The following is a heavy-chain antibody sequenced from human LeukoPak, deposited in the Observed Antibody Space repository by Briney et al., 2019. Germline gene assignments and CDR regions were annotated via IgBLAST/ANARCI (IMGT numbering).Heavy chain of an antibody. D-gene: IGHD3-10*01. J-gene: IGHJ5*02. CDR1: GGSISSSSYY. CDR3: ARDHNYYGSGSDWFDP. Sequence: SETLSLTCTVSGGSISSSSYYWGWIRQPPGKGLEWIGSIYYSGSTYYNPSLKSRVTISVDTSKNQFSLKLSSVTAANTAVYYCARDHNYYGSGSDWFDPWGQGTLVTVSS. V-gene: IGHV4-39*07. CDR2: IYYSGST.